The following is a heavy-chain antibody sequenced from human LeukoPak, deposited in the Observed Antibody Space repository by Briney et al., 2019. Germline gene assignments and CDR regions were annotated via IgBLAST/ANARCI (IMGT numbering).Heavy chain of an antibody. Sequence: SETLSLTCAVSGGSISSGGYSWSWIRQPPGKGLEWIGYIYHSGSTYYNPSLKSRVTISVDRSMNQFSLKLSSVTAADTAVYYCARGTQLNYFDYWGQGTLVTVSS. V-gene: IGHV4-30-2*01. CDR2: IYHSGST. CDR3: ARGTQLNYFDY. CDR1: GGSISSGGYS. D-gene: IGHD1-1*01. J-gene: IGHJ4*02.